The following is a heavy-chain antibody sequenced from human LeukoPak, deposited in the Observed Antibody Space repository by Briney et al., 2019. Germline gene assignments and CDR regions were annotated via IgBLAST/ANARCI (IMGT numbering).Heavy chain of an antibody. Sequence: ASVKVSCKASDYTLIDYDISWVRQAPGQGLEWMGWISGYNGNTNYAQKLQGRVTMTTDTSSTTAYMELRSLRFDDTAMYYCVRDESVFDIWGQGTMVTASS. V-gene: IGHV1-18*01. J-gene: IGHJ3*02. D-gene: IGHD5/OR15-5a*01. CDR1: DYTLIDYD. CDR3: VRDESVFDI. CDR2: ISGYNGNT.